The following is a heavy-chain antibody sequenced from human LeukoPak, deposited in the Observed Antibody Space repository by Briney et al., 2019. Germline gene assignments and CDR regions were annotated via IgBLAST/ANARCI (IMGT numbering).Heavy chain of an antibody. V-gene: IGHV1-18*01. Sequence: ASVKVSCKASGYTFTSDGISWVRQAPGQGLEWVGWISAYNGNTNYAQKLQGRVTMTTDTSTSTAYMELRSLRSDDTAVYYCARDSKLYSGSSWDYYNYMDVWGEGTTVTVSS. CDR1: GYTFTSDG. D-gene: IGHD6-6*01. CDR2: ISAYNGNT. J-gene: IGHJ6*03. CDR3: ARDSKLYSGSSWDYYNYMDV.